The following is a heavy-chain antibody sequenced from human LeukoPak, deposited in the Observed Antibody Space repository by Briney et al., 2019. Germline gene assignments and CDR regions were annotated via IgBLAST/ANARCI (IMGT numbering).Heavy chain of an antibody. CDR3: ASRDYTSSKY. Sequence: PGGSLRLSCEASGFSVSSNDMSWVRQAPGKGLEWVSDINSDGSITRYADSVKGRFTISRDNAKNTLYLQMNSLRAEDTAVYYCASRDYTSSKYWGQGTLVTVSS. CDR2: INSDGSIT. J-gene: IGHJ4*02. V-gene: IGHV3-74*01. CDR1: GFSVSSND. D-gene: IGHD2-2*02.